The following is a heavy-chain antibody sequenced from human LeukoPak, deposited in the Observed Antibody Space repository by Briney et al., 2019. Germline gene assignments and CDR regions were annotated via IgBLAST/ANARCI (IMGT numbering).Heavy chain of an antibody. CDR1: GGTFSSYS. V-gene: IGHV1-69*02. J-gene: IGHJ4*02. CDR2: IIPIIQIT. Sequence: ASVKVSCKASGGTFSSYSLSWVRQAPGQGLEWVGRIIPIIQITNYAQKFQGRVTITADKSTTTAYLELSSLRSEDTAVYYCAWHPSSGEFYFDSWGQGTLVTVSS. CDR3: AWHPSSGEFYFDS. D-gene: IGHD3-22*01.